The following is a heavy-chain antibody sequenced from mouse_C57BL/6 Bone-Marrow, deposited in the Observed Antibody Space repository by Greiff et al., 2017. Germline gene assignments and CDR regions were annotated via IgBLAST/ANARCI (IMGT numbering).Heavy chain of an antibody. CDR3: AKGHYYGSSQYFDV. CDR1: GYTFTDYY. V-gene: IGHV1-26*01. D-gene: IGHD1-1*01. Sequence: VQLQQSGPELVKPGASVKISCKASGYTFTDYYMNWVKQSHGKSLEWIGDINPNNGGTSYNQKFKGKATLTVDKSSSTAYMELRSLTSEDSAVDYCAKGHYYGSSQYFDVWGTGTTVTVSS. J-gene: IGHJ1*03. CDR2: INPNNGGT.